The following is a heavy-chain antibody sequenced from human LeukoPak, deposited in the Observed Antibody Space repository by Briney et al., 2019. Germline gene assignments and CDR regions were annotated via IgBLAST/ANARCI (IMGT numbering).Heavy chain of an antibody. CDR3: AKVVSGYHFDY. V-gene: IGHV3-23*01. CDR2: TSGSDGNT. CDR1: GFTFSSNG. D-gene: IGHD5-12*01. J-gene: IGHJ4*02. Sequence: PGGSLRLSCAASGFTFSSNGMSWVRRAPGKGREWVSGTSGSDGNTYYADSVKGRFTISRDNSQNTLYLQMNTLRAEDTAVYYCAKVVSGYHFDYWGQGTLVTVSS.